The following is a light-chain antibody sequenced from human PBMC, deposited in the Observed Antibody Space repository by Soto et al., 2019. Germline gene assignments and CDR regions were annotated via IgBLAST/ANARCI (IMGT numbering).Light chain of an antibody. V-gene: IGKV1-12*01. CDR2: AAS. J-gene: IGKJ3*01. CDR1: QGISSW. Sequence: IPMTPSPSSLSASVRDRITITFRSSQGISSWLAWYQQKPGKAPKLLIYAASSLQSGVPSRFSGSGSGTDFTLTISSLQPEDFATYYCQQANSFLPLTFGPGTKVYIK. CDR3: QQANSFLPLT.